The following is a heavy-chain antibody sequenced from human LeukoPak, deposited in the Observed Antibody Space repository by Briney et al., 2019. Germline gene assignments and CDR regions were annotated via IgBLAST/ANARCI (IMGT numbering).Heavy chain of an antibody. D-gene: IGHD3-16*01. CDR3: ARGIMDI. Sequence: GGSLRLSCAASGFTFSSYAMNWVRQAPGKGLEWVSFVSGNGVTTNYADSVKGRFTTSRDNSENTLYLQMNCLRAEDTAVYYCARGIMDIWGQGTMVTVSS. CDR1: GFTFSSYA. J-gene: IGHJ3*02. V-gene: IGHV3-23*01. CDR2: VSGNGVTT.